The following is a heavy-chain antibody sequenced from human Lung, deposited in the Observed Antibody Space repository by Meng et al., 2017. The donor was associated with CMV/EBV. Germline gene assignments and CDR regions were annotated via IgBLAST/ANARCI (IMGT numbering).Heavy chain of an antibody. Sequence: GEXXKISCAASGFTFSSYWMSWVRQAPGKGLEWVANIKQDGSEKYYVDSVKGRFTISRDNAKNSLYLQMNSLRAEDTAVYYCARDRTGYSSGWYGYYGMDVXGQGXTVTVSS. D-gene: IGHD6-19*01. CDR2: IKQDGSEK. V-gene: IGHV3-7*01. CDR1: GFTFSSYW. J-gene: IGHJ6*02. CDR3: ARDRTGYSSGWYGYYGMDV.